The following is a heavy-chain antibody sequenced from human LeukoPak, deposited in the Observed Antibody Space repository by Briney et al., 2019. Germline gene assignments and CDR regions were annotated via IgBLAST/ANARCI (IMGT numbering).Heavy chain of an antibody. CDR1: GGTFSSYA. J-gene: IGHJ4*02. CDR2: IIPIFGTA. Sequence: GASVKVSCTASGGTFSSYAISWVRQAPGQGLEWMGGIIPIFGTADYAQKFQGRVTITADESTSTAYMELSSLRSEDTAVYYCARVATIRSGYYFDYWGQGTLVTVSS. D-gene: IGHD5-12*01. CDR3: ARVATIRSGYYFDY. V-gene: IGHV1-69*13.